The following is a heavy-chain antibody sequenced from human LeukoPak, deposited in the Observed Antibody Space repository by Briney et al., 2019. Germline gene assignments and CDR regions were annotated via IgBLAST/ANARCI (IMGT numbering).Heavy chain of an antibody. CDR1: TGSISSSSYY. D-gene: IGHD3-10*01. CDR2: MYYSGSI. Sequence: PSETLSLTCTVSTGSISSSSYYWGWIRQPPGKGLEWIGNMYYSGSIYYNPSLKSRVTISVDTSKNQFSLKLSSVTAADTAVYYCARVEEGYGSGRRENYYYYYMDVWGKGTTVTISS. J-gene: IGHJ6*03. V-gene: IGHV4-39*07. CDR3: ARVEEGYGSGRRENYYYYYMDV.